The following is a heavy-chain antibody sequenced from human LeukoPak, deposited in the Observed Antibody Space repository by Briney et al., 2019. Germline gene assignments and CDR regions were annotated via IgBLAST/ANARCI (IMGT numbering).Heavy chain of an antibody. CDR1: GGTFSSYA. D-gene: IGHD3-16*01. J-gene: IGHJ3*02. CDR2: IIPIFGTA. V-gene: IGHV1-69*05. Sequence: SVKVSCKASGGTFSSYAISWVRQAPGQGLEWMGGIIPIFGTANYAQKFQGRVTITTDESTSTAYMELSSLRSEDTAVYYCARGETWGPNDAFDIWGQGTMVTVSS. CDR3: ARGETWGPNDAFDI.